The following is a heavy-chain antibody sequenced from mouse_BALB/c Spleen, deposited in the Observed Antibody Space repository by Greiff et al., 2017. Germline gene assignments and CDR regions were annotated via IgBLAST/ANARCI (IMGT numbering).Heavy chain of an antibody. CDR3: ASPYDYDYAMDY. Sequence: EVQVVESGGDLVKPGGSLKLSCAASGFTFSSYGMSWVRQTPDKRLEWVATFSSGGSYTYYPDSVKGRFTISRDNAKNTLYLQMSSLKSEDTAMYYCASPYDYDYAMDYWGQGTSVTVSS. V-gene: IGHV5-6*01. D-gene: IGHD2-4*01. CDR1: GFTFSSYG. J-gene: IGHJ4*01. CDR2: FSSGGSYT.